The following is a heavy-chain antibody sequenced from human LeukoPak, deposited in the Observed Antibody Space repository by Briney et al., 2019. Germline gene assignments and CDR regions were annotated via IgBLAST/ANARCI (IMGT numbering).Heavy chain of an antibody. CDR1: GFTFSSYG. CDR2: IRYDGNNK. V-gene: IGHV3-30*02. D-gene: IGHD6-13*01. CDR3: AKDSSSWTNFFDY. J-gene: IGHJ4*02. Sequence: GGSLRLSCAASGFTFSSYGMHWVRQAPGKGLEWVAFIRYDGNNKYYADSVKGRFTISRDNSKNTLYLQMNSLRAEDTAVYYCAKDSSSWTNFFDYWGQGTLVTVSS.